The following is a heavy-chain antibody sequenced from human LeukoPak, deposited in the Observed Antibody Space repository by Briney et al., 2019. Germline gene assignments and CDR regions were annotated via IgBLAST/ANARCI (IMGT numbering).Heavy chain of an antibody. CDR3: ARDLAPPYCSGGSCYFVQAFDI. J-gene: IGHJ3*02. CDR1: GYTFTSYA. D-gene: IGHD2-15*01. V-gene: IGHV1-2*02. Sequence: ASVKVSCKASGYTFTSYAMNWVRQAPGQGLEWMGWINPNSGGTNYAQKFQGRVTMTRDTSISTAYMELSRLRSDDTAVYYCARDLAPPYCSGGSCYFVQAFDIWGQGTMVTVSS. CDR2: INPNSGGT.